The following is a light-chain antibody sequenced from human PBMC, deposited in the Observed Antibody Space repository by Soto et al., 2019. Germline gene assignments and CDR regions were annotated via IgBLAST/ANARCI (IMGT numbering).Light chain of an antibody. CDR1: SSNIGAGND. CDR2: ANS. CDR3: QSYDSSLSGYV. J-gene: IGLJ1*01. Sequence: QSVLTQPPSVSGAPGQRVTISCTGSSSNIGAGNDVNWYQQLPGTAPKLLIYANSNRPSGVPDRVSGSKSGTTASLAITGRQAEDEADYYCQSYDSSLSGYVFGTGTKLTVL. V-gene: IGLV1-40*01.